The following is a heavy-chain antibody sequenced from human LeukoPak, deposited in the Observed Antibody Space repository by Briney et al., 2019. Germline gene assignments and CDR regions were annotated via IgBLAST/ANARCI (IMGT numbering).Heavy chain of an antibody. V-gene: IGHV3-48*01. CDR3: AKQMAVDYFDY. J-gene: IGHJ4*02. D-gene: IGHD5-24*01. CDR2: ISNRTYSAT. Sequence: PGGSLRLSCAASGFTLSDYSMNWVRQAPGKGLEWISYISNRTYSATYYAESVKGRFTISRDNSKNTLYLQMNSLKPEDTAVYYCAKQMAVDYFDYWGQGTLVTVSS. CDR1: GFTLSDYS.